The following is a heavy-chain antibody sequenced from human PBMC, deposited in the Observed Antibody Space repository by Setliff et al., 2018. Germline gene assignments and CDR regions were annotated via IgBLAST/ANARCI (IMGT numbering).Heavy chain of an antibody. CDR3: SRLVRFCTRTACQRLSGGEF. Sequence: ASVKVSCKTSGYTFDDYGIAWVRQAPGQGLEWMGWISPHTGNTYYTPKLHGRVTLTTDTSVRTAYMELRSLSSDDTAVYYCSRLVRFCTRTACQRLSGGEFWGQGTLVTVS. V-gene: IGHV1-18*01. J-gene: IGHJ4*02. D-gene: IGHD2-8*01. CDR1: GYTFDDYG. CDR2: ISPHTGNT.